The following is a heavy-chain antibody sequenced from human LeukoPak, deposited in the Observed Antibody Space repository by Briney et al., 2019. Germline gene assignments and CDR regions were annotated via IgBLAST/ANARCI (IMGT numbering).Heavy chain of an antibody. J-gene: IGHJ3*02. CDR1: GGSISSYY. V-gene: IGHV4-59*01. CDR2: IYYSGST. Sequence: PSETLSLTCTVSGGSISSYYWSWIRQPPGKGLEWIGYIYYSGSTNYNPSLKSRVTISVDTSKNQFSLKLSSVTAAGTAVYYCASSITIFGVVTRGAFDIWGQGTMVTVSS. CDR3: ASSITIFGVVTRGAFDI. D-gene: IGHD3-3*01.